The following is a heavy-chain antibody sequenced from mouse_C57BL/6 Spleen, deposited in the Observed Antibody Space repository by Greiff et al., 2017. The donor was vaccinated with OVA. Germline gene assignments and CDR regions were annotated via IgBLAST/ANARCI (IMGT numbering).Heavy chain of an antibody. V-gene: IGHV3-6*01. J-gene: IGHJ3*01. CDR1: GYSITSGYY. CDR3: ANNPWFAY. D-gene: IGHD1-3*01. Sequence: ESGPGLVKPSQSLSLTCSVTGYSITSGYYWNWIRQFPGNKLEWMGYISYDGSNNYNPSLKNRISITRDTSKNQFFLKLNSVTTEDTATYYCANNPWFAYWGQGTLVTVSA. CDR2: ISYDGSN.